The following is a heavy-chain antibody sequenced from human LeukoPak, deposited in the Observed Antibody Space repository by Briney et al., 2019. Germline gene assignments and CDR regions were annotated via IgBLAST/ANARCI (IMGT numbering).Heavy chain of an antibody. Sequence: PSETLSLTCAVYGGSFSDYFWNWIRQPPGKGLEWIGEINHSGSTNYNPSLKSRVTISVDMSKSQFSLRLTSVTAADTAVYYCARKNDFEIWGQGTLVTVSS. CDR3: ARKNDFEI. CDR1: GGSFSDYF. CDR2: INHSGST. J-gene: IGHJ3*02. V-gene: IGHV4-34*01. D-gene: IGHD2/OR15-2a*01.